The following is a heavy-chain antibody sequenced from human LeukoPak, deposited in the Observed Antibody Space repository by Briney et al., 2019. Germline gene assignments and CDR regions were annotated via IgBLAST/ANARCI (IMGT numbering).Heavy chain of an antibody. D-gene: IGHD3-22*01. Sequence: ASVKVSCKASGGTFSSYAISWVRQAPGQGLEWMGGIIPIFGTANYAQKFQGRVTITADESTSTAYMELSSLRSEDTAVYYCAHSFYDSSGYSDYWGQGTLVTVSS. V-gene: IGHV1-69*13. CDR1: GGTFSSYA. CDR2: IIPIFGTA. CDR3: AHSFYDSSGYSDY. J-gene: IGHJ4*02.